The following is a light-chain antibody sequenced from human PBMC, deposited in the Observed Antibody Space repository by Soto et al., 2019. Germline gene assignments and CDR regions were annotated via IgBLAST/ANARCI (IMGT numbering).Light chain of an antibody. J-gene: IGKJ1*01. Sequence: DIQMTQSPSPLSASVGDRVTITCRASQGISSWLAWYQQKPGKAPKLLIYKASSLESGVPSRFSGSGTGTEFTLTISSLQPDDFATYYGQQYNSFPTFGQGTKVEIK. CDR2: KAS. V-gene: IGKV1-5*03. CDR1: QGISSW. CDR3: QQYNSFPT.